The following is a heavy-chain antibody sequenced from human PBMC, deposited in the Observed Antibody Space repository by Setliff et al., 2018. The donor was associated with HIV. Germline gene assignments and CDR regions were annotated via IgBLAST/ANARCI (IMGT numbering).Heavy chain of an antibody. Sequence: GASVKVSCKASGGTFSSYAISWVRQAPGQGLEWMGWINPDSGGTNYAQKFQGGVTMTRDTSISTAYMELRRLRSDDTAVYYCVRYRSNIDWFDPWGQGTLVTVSS. CDR3: VRYRSNIDWFDP. V-gene: IGHV1-2*02. D-gene: IGHD1-26*01. CDR2: INPDSGGT. CDR1: GGTFSSYA. J-gene: IGHJ5*02.